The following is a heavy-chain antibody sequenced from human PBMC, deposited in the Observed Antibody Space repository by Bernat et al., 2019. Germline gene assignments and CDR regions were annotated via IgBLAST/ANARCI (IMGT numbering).Heavy chain of an antibody. Sequence: QLQLQESGPGLVKPSETLSLTCTVSGGSISSSSYYWGWIRQPPGKGLAWIGSIYDSGSTYYNPSLKSRVTISVDTSKNQFSLKLISVTAADTAVYYCARLEDRIRIFGVVWGLSDSWGQGTLVTVSS. D-gene: IGHD3-3*01. CDR3: ARLEDRIRIFGVVWGLSDS. V-gene: IGHV4-39*01. CDR1: GGSISSSSYY. CDR2: IYDSGST. J-gene: IGHJ4*02.